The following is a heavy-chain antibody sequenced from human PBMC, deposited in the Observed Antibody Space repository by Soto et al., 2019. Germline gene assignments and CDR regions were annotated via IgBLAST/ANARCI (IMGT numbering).Heavy chain of an antibody. CDR2: ISAYNGNT. D-gene: IGHD3-22*01. V-gene: IGHV1-18*01. CDR3: ARDPYYYDSSGYYRLDAFDI. Sequence: ASVKVSCNASGYTYTSYGISWVRQAPGQGLEWMGWISAYNGNTNYAQKLQGRVTMTTDTSTSTAYMELRSLRSDDTAVYYCARDPYYYDSSGYYRLDAFDIWAQGTMVTVS. J-gene: IGHJ3*02. CDR1: GYTYTSYG.